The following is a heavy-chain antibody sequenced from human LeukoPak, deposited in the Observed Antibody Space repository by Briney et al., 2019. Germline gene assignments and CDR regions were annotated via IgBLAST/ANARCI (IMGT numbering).Heavy chain of an antibody. CDR1: GGSISSYY. CDR2: IYYSGST. J-gene: IGHJ2*01. Sequence: KASETLSLTCTVSGGSISSYYWSRIRQPAGKGLEWIAYIYYSGSTSYNPSLKSRVTISLDTSKNQLSLKLNSVTAADTAVYYCARLGSASWYFDLWGRGSLVTVSS. CDR3: ARLGSASWYFDL. V-gene: IGHV4-59*01. D-gene: IGHD3-10*01.